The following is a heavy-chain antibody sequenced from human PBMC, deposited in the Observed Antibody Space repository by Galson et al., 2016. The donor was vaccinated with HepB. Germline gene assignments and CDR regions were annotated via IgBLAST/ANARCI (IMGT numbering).Heavy chain of an antibody. CDR3: AKTPDGRGQWPPNWYFDF. D-gene: IGHD6-19*01. Sequence: SLRLSCAASGFTFSSYSMGWVRQAPGKGLEWVSAISGTGSSTYYADSVKGQFSISRDNSENTLFLEMNSLRAEDTAVYYCAKTPDGRGQWPPNWYFDFWGRGTLVIVSS. CDR1: GFTFSSYS. CDR2: ISGTGSST. J-gene: IGHJ2*01. V-gene: IGHV3-23*01.